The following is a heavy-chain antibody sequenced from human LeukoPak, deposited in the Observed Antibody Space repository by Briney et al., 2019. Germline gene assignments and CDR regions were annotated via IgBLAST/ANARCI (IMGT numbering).Heavy chain of an antibody. CDR2: ISDSGGRT. CDR1: GITLSNYG. CDR3: AKRGVVIRVILVGFHKEAYYFDS. V-gene: IGHV3-23*01. Sequence: PGGSLRLSCAVSGITLSNYGMSWVRQAPGKGLKWVAGISDSGGRTNYADSVKGRFTISRDNPKNTLYLQMNSLRAEDTAVYFCAKRGVVIRVILVGFHKEAYYFDSWGRGALVTVSS. D-gene: IGHD3-22*01. J-gene: IGHJ4*02.